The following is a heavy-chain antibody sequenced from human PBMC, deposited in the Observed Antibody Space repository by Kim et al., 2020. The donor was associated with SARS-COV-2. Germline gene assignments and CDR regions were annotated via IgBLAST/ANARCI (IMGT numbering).Heavy chain of an antibody. CDR3: ARRHDETAPGTVLGY. CDR1: GYTFTPSF. Sequence: ASVKVSCKASGYTFTPSFLHWVRQAPGQGLEWMGWINTVTGNPTYAQGFTGRFVFSLDTSVSTAYVQINSLKAEDTAVYFCARRHDETAPGTVLGYWGQGPLVTVSS. CDR2: INTVTGNP. V-gene: IGHV7-4-1*02. D-gene: IGHD1-1*01. J-gene: IGHJ4*02.